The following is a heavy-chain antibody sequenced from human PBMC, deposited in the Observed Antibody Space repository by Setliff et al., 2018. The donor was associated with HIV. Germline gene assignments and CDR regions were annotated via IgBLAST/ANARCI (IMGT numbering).Heavy chain of an antibody. J-gene: IGHJ4*02. D-gene: IGHD5-12*01. V-gene: IGHV4-34*01. CDR2: IIHSGSI. Sequence: SLTCAVYGGSFTDYYWSWIRQPPGKGLEWIGEIIHSGSINYNPSLKGRVTISVDTYNNQFSLNMNSVNAADTAVYYCARGYASGYDAYGYWGQGTLVTVS. CDR1: GGSFTDYY. CDR3: ARGYASGYDAYGY.